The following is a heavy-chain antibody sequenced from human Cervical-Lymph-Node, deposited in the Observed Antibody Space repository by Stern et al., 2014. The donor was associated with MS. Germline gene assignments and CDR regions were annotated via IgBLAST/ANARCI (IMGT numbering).Heavy chain of an antibody. CDR2: ISLSGGSK. V-gene: IGHV3-23*04. Sequence: EVQLVESGGGLVQPGGSLRLSCAASGFTFSDYAMSWVRQAPGKGLEWVSAISLSGGSKFYADSVQGRFTISRDNSKNTLYLQMISLRAEDTAVYYCAKDRELVVVTFDSWGQGTLVTVSS. J-gene: IGHJ4*02. CDR1: GFTFSDYA. D-gene: IGHD2-15*01. CDR3: AKDRELVVVTFDS.